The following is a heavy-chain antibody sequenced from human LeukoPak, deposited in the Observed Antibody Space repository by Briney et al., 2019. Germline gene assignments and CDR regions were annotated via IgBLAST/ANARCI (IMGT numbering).Heavy chain of an antibody. Sequence: GGSLRLSCAASGFTFSNYGMHWVRQAPGKGLEWVAIIWCDGSNKYYAGSVKGRFTISRDNSKNTLYLQMNSLRAEDTAVYYCARDRDVYSSRWNRNFAYWGQGTLVTVSA. CDR1: GFTFSNYG. CDR2: IWCDGSNK. CDR3: ARDRDVYSSRWNRNFAY. V-gene: IGHV3-33*01. D-gene: IGHD6-13*01. J-gene: IGHJ4*02.